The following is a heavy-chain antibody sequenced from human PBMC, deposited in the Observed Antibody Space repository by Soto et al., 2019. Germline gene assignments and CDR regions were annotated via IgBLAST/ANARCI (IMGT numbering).Heavy chain of an antibody. J-gene: IGHJ4*02. V-gene: IGHV3-23*01. CDR1: GFTFSSYA. D-gene: IGHD2-15*01. CDR3: AKGNKGVANFDY. Sequence: GSLRLSCAASGFTFSSYAMSWVRQAPGKGLEWVSTIGGSGGSTYYAGSVEGRFTISRDNSKNTLYLQMNSLRAEDTAVYYCAKGNKGVANFDYWGQGTLVTVSS. CDR2: IGGSGGST.